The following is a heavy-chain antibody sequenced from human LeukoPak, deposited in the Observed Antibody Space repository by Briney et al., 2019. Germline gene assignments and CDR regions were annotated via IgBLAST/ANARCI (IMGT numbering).Heavy chain of an antibody. D-gene: IGHD4-17*01. J-gene: IGHJ4*02. V-gene: IGHV3-23*01. Sequence: GGSLRLSCAASGFTFDDYGMSWVRQAPGKGLEWVSAISGSGGSTYYADSVKGRFTISRDNSKNTLYLQMNSLRAEDTAVYYCAKEITVTTPPYYFDYWGQGTLVTVSS. CDR3: AKEITVTTPPYYFDY. CDR1: GFTFDDYG. CDR2: ISGSGGST.